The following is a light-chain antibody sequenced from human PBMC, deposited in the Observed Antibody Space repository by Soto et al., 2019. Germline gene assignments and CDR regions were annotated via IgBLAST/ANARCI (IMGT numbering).Light chain of an antibody. CDR1: SSDVGGYNY. J-gene: IGLJ2*01. CDR3: SSYAGRYTLL. Sequence: QSALTQPRSVSGSPGQSVTISCTGTSSDVGGYNYVSWYQQHPGKAPKIMIYDVTKRPSGVPDHFSGSKSGNTASLTISGLQAEDEADYYCSSYAGRYTLLFGGGTKLTVL. CDR2: DVT. V-gene: IGLV2-11*01.